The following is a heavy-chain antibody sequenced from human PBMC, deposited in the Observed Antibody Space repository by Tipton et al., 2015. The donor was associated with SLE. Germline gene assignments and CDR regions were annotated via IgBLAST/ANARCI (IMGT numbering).Heavy chain of an antibody. D-gene: IGHD6-13*01. V-gene: IGHV3-21*01. CDR2: FSSSGSYI. Sequence: SLRLSCAASGFTFSSYGMNWVRQAPGQGLQWVSSFSSSGSYIYYADSVKGRFTISRDNAKNTLYLQMNSLRAEDTAVYYCARDLQLARYYYYGMDVWGQGTTVTVSS. J-gene: IGHJ6*02. CDR1: GFTFSSYG. CDR3: ARDLQLARYYYYGMDV.